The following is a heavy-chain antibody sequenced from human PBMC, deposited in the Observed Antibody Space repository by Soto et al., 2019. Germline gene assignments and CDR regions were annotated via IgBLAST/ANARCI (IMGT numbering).Heavy chain of an antibody. D-gene: IGHD1-7*01. CDR1: GGSISSGSFY. CDR2: IDYSGSP. Sequence: SETLSLTCTVFGGSISSGSFYWGWIRQPPGKGLEWIGSIDYSGSPYYNPPLMSRVTISVDTSKNQFSLKLSSVTAADTAVYYCARQRIAGTARGLFDYWGQGTLVTVSS. J-gene: IGHJ4*02. CDR3: ARQRIAGTARGLFDY. V-gene: IGHV4-39*01.